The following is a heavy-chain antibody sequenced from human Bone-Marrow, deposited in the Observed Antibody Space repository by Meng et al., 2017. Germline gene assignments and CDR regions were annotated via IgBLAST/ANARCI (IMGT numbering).Heavy chain of an antibody. D-gene: IGHD2-15*01. J-gene: IGHJ4*02. Sequence: SVKVSCKASGDTFSSYAISWVRQAPGQGREWMGGIIPIFGSPNYAQKFQGRVTITANESTSTAYMELSSLRSEDTAVYYCARVPLRCRGGSCYYFDYWGQGTLVTVSS. V-gene: IGHV1-69*13. CDR2: IIPIFGSP. CDR1: GDTFSSYA. CDR3: ARVPLRCRGGSCYYFDY.